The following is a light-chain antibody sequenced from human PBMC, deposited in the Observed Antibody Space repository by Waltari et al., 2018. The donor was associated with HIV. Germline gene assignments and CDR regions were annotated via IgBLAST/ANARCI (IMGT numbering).Light chain of an antibody. CDR3: QQTYSFPRYT. CDR1: QSIGTS. V-gene: IGKV1-39*01. CDR2: GSS. J-gene: IGKJ2*01. Sequence: DIQMTQSPPSVSVYVGHTLTIPCRASQSIGTSLNWYQRRPGKAPRLLIFGSSTLQSGVPSRFSGRGSGTDFTLTISSLQPEDFATYYCQQTYSFPRYTFGQGTKLEI.